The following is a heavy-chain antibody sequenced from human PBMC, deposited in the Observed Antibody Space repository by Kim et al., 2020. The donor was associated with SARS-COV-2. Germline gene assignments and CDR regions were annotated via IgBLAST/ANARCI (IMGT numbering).Heavy chain of an antibody. J-gene: IGHJ4*02. Sequence: GGSLRLSCSASGFTFSSYAMHWVRQAPGKGLEYVSAISSNGVSTYYADSVKGRFTISRDNSKNTLYLQMSSLRAEDTAVYYCVKVGPRIAALHALDYWGQGTLVTVSS. CDR2: ISSNGVST. D-gene: IGHD6-13*01. V-gene: IGHV3-64D*09. CDR3: VKVGPRIAALHALDY. CDR1: GFTFSSYA.